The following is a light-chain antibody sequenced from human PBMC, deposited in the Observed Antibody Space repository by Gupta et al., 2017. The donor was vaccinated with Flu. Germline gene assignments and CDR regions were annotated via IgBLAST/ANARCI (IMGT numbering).Light chain of an antibody. J-gene: IGLJ3*02. CDR3: SSYTSSSTPWV. Sequence: QSALTQPASVSGSPGQSITLSCTGTSSDFGGYNYVSWYQQHPDKAPKLMIYEVSNRPSGVSNRFSGSNSGNTASLTISGLQAEDEADYYCSSYTSSSTPWVFGGGTKLTVL. V-gene: IGLV2-14*01. CDR2: EVS. CDR1: SSDFGGYNY.